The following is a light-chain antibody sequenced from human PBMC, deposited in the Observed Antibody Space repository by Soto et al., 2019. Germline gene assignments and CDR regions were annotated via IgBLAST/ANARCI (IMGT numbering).Light chain of an antibody. Sequence: SSELTQPPSVSVSPGQTASITCSGDRLGEKFACWYRQKPGQSPVVVIYEDKKRPSAIPERFSGSNSGNTATLTISGTQAMDEADYYCQTWDNTTVVFGGGTKVTVL. V-gene: IGLV3-1*01. J-gene: IGLJ2*01. CDR2: EDK. CDR1: RLGEKF. CDR3: QTWDNTTVV.